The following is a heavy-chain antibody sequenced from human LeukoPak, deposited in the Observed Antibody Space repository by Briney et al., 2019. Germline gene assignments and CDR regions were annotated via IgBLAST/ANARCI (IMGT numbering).Heavy chain of an antibody. D-gene: IGHD3-10*01. Sequence: GGSLRLSCAASGFTFSSYAMSWVRQAPGKGLKWVSAISGSGGSTYYADSVKGRFTISRDRSKTTVFLQMNSLRVEDTGVYYCASKFGESYHYYYGLDVWGQGTTVTVSS. J-gene: IGHJ6*02. CDR3: ASKFGESYHYYYGLDV. V-gene: IGHV3-23*01. CDR1: GFTFSSYA. CDR2: ISGSGGST.